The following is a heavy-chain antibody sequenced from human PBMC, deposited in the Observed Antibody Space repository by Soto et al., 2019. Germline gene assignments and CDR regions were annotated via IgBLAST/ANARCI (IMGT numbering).Heavy chain of an antibody. D-gene: IGHD3-10*01. V-gene: IGHV1-8*01. Sequence: QVQLVQSGAELKKPGASVKVSCKASGYTFSNYDMNWVRQATGQGPEWIGWVNPNNGDTGYAQKFQGRVTLTTDISTPAAYMELTSLRSEDTPIYYCAKVSREGSAIDFDYWGQGTLITVSS. CDR1: GYTFSNYD. CDR2: VNPNNGDT. J-gene: IGHJ4*02. CDR3: AKVSREGSAIDFDY.